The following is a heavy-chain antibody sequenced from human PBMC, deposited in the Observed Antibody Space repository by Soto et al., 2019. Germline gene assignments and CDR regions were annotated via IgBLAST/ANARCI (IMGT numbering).Heavy chain of an antibody. CDR3: TTAGLGT. CDR1: GFTFSHAW. D-gene: IGHD3-16*01. V-gene: IGHV3-15*01. Sequence: GGSRRLSCAASGFTFSHAWMSWVRQAPGKGLEWVGRIKSEPDGGTTDYAAPVKGRFTISRDDSKNTLFLQMNSLKIEDTAVYYCTTAGLGTWGQGTPVTVSS. J-gene: IGHJ5*02. CDR2: IKSEPDGGTT.